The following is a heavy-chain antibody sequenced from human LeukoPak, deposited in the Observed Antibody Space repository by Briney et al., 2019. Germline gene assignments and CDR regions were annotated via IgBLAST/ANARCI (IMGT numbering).Heavy chain of an antibody. CDR2: ISYDGSNK. D-gene: IGHD3-10*01. J-gene: IGHJ3*02. Sequence: PGGSLRLSCAASGFTFSSYGMHWVRQAPGKGLEWVAVISYDGSNKYYADSVKGRFTISRDNSKNTLYLQMNSLRAEDTAVYYCAKTGLRWGAVRGKEPDAFDIWGQGTMVTVSS. CDR1: GFTFSSYG. V-gene: IGHV3-30*18. CDR3: AKTGLRWGAVRGKEPDAFDI.